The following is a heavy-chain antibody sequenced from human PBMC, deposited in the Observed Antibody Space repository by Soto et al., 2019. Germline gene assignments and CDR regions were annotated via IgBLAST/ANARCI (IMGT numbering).Heavy chain of an antibody. D-gene: IGHD3-3*02. CDR3: ARGGATIFGVIDS. CDR1: GYSFFSYY. V-gene: IGHV1-46*01. Sequence: ASVKVSCKASGYSFFSYYIHWVRQAPGQGLEWMGRFLASGGNTDYAQRFRGRVSTTRDTSTTNTVSLELTSLTSDDTAVYYCARGGATIFGVIDSWGQGTRVTVSS. CDR2: FLASGGNT. J-gene: IGHJ4*02.